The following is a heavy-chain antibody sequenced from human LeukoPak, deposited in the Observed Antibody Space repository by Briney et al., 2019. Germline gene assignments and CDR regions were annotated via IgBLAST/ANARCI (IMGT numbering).Heavy chain of an antibody. D-gene: IGHD3-10*01. CDR1: GYSFSSYG. CDR3: ARDRPPRSYFRGAGIPDYFDY. J-gene: IGHJ4*02. CDR2: TSGYNGNT. V-gene: IGHV1-18*01. Sequence: ASVKVSCKASGYSFSSYGISWVRQAPGQGLEWMGWTSGYNGNTNYAEKLQGRVTMTIDTSTSTAYMELRSLRSDDTAVYYCARDRPPRSYFRGAGIPDYFDYWGQGTLVTVSS.